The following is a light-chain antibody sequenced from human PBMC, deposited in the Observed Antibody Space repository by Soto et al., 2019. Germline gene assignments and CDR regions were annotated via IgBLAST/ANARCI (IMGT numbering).Light chain of an antibody. CDR2: DVT. V-gene: IGLV2-11*01. Sequence: QSVLTQPRSVSGSPGQSVTISCTGTSSDVGGYNYVSWYQQHPGKAPKLMIYDVTKRPSGVPDRFSGSKSGNTASLTISGLQAEDEAEYYCCSYAGSNTYVFGTGTKLTVL. CDR1: SSDVGGYNY. CDR3: CSYAGSNTYV. J-gene: IGLJ1*01.